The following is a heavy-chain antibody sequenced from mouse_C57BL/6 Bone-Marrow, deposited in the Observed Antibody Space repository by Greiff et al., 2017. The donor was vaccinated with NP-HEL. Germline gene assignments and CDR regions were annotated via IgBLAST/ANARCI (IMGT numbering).Heavy chain of an antibody. CDR1: GFTFSNYW. D-gene: IGHD1-1*01. CDR2: IRLKSDNYAT. Sequence: EVKVEESGGGLVQPGGSMKLSCVASGFTFSNYWMNWVRQSPEKGLEWVAQIRLKSDNYATHYAESVKGRFTISRDDSKSSVYLQMNNLRAEDTGIYYCTPYYYGSSYDWYFDVWGTGTTVTVSS. V-gene: IGHV6-3*01. CDR3: TPYYYGSSYDWYFDV. J-gene: IGHJ1*03.